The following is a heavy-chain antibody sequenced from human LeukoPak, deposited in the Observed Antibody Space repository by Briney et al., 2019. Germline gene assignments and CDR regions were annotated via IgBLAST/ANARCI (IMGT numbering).Heavy chain of an antibody. CDR1: GFTFSTYG. J-gene: IGHJ4*02. D-gene: IGHD5-18*01. CDR3: AKGNTANRNPNFGY. V-gene: IGHV3-23*01. CDR2: ISGSGDST. Sequence: PGGSLRLSCAASGFTFSTYGMNWVRQAPGKGLEWVSTISGSGDSTYYADSVKGRFTISRDSSRDTLYLQMNSLRAEDTAVYYCAKGNTANRNPNFGYWGQGTLVTVSS.